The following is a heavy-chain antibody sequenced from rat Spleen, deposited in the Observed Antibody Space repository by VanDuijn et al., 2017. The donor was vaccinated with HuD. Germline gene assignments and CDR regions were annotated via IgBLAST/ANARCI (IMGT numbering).Heavy chain of an antibody. J-gene: IGHJ3*01. V-gene: IGHV5-22*01. D-gene: IGHD5-1*01. CDR1: GFTFSDYY. CDR3: ARQDWGRHWFAY. Sequence: EVQLVESGGGLVQPGRSLKLSCTASGFTFSDYYMAWVRQAPKKGLEWVASISSGSNSIYYGDSVKGRITISRDNAKSTLYLQMNSLRSEDTATYYCARQDWGRHWFAYWGQGTLVTVSS. CDR2: ISSGSNSI.